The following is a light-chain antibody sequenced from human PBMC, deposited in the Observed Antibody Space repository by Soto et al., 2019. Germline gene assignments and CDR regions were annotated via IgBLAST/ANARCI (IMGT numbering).Light chain of an antibody. V-gene: IGLV2-14*03. Sequence: QSALTQPASVSGSPGQSITISCTGTSFDVGGYCHVSWYEQHPGKAPKLIIYDVSNRPSGVSNRFSGSKSGNTASLTISGLQAEDEADYFCSSYTSSATLVFGGGTKVTVL. CDR1: SFDVGGYCH. CDR2: DVS. J-gene: IGLJ3*02. CDR3: SSYTSSATLV.